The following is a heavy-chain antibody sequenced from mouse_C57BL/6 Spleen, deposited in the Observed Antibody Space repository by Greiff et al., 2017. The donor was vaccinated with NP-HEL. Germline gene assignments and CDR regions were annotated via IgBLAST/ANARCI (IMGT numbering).Heavy chain of an antibody. Sequence: VQLQQPGAELVRPGSSVKLSCKASGYTFTSYWLAWVKQRPGQGLEWIGNIYPSDSETHYNQKFKDKATLTVDKSSSTAYMQLSSLTSEDSAVYYCARGYYGSDYWGQGTTLTVSS. V-gene: IGHV1-61*01. J-gene: IGHJ2*01. CDR3: ARGYYGSDY. CDR1: GYTFTSYW. CDR2: IYPSDSET. D-gene: IGHD1-1*01.